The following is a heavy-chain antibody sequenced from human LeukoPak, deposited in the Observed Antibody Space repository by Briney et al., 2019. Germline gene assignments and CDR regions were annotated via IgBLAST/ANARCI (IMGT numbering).Heavy chain of an antibody. CDR2: IYYSGST. D-gene: IGHD1-26*01. J-gene: IGHJ6*02. V-gene: IGHV4-59*01. CDR1: GGSISSYY. Sequence: SETLSLTCTVSGGSISSYYWSWIRQPPGKGLEWIGCIYYSGSTNYNPSLKSRVTISVDTSKTQFSLRLSSVTAADTAVYYCARGSGMLENGMDVWGQGTTVTASS. CDR3: ARGSGMLENGMDV.